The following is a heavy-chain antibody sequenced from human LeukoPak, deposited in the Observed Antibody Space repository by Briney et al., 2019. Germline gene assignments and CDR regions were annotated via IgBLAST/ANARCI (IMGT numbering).Heavy chain of an antibody. CDR3: ARDGGWGTALDY. CDR2: NNPNSGGT. V-gene: IGHV1-2*02. Sequence: ASVKVSCKVSGYTLTELSMHWVRQAPGQGLEWMGWNNPNSGGTNYAQKFQGRVTMTRDTSISTAYMELSRLRSDDTAVYYCARDGGWGTALDYWGQGTLVTVSS. J-gene: IGHJ4*02. D-gene: IGHD3-16*01. CDR1: GYTLTELS.